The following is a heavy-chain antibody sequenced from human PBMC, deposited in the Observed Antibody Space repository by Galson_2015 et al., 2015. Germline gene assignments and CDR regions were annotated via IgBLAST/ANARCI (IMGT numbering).Heavy chain of an antibody. D-gene: IGHD6-13*01. V-gene: IGHV3-23*01. CDR1: GFTFSSYA. CDR3: ARGRWMGAAASPIGY. J-gene: IGHJ4*02. Sequence: SLRLSCAASGFTFSSYAMSWVRQAPGKGLEWVSAISGSGGSTYYADSVKGRFTISRDNSKNTLYLQMNSLRAEDTAVYYCARGRWMGAAASPIGYWGQGTLVTVSS. CDR2: ISGSGGST.